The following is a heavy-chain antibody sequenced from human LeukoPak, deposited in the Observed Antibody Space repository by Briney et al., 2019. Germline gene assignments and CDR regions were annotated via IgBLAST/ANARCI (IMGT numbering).Heavy chain of an antibody. D-gene: IGHD2-21*02. CDR2: IYPSDSTT. CDR1: GYSFTNYW. J-gene: IGHJ6*03. Sequence: GESLKISCKGSGYSFTNYWIGWVRQMPGKGLEWMGIIYPSDSTTRYSPSFRGQVTISADKSISTAYLQWSSLKASDTAMYYCARQSGDYSYYYYMDVWGKGTTVTISS. CDR3: ARQSGDYSYYYYMDV. V-gene: IGHV5-51*01.